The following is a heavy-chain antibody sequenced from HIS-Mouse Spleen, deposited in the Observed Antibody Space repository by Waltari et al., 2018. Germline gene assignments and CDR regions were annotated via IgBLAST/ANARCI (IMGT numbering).Heavy chain of an antibody. J-gene: IGHJ4*02. CDR1: GFTFSSYS. CDR2: ISSSSSTI. CDR3: ARYRGYYGDY. V-gene: IGHV3-48*01. D-gene: IGHD3-22*01. Sequence: EVQLVESGGGLVQPGGSLRLSCAASGFTFSSYSMNWVRQAPGKGLEWVSYISSSSSTIYYAESVKGRFTISRENAKNSLYLQMNSLRAEDTAVYYCARYRGYYGDYWGQGTLVTVSS.